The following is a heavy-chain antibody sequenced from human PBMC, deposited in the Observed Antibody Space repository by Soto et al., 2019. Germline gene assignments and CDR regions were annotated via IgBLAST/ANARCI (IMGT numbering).Heavy chain of an antibody. D-gene: IGHD4-17*01. CDR2: GSYSGTT. V-gene: IGHV4-61*01. CDR1: GVSVNSGSFY. Sequence: QVQLQESGPGLVKPSETLSLTCTVSGVSVNSGSFYWAWIRQPPGKGLEWIGFGSYSGTTNYKPSLKSRVTLTVDTTRSQISLKVTSLTAADTAVYYCARGGTVTQYDYWGQGTLGSVSS. CDR3: ARGGTVTQYDY. J-gene: IGHJ4*02.